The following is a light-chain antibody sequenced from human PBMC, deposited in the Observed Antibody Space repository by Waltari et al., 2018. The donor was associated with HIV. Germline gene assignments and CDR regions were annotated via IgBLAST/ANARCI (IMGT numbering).Light chain of an antibody. CDR1: QTISSW. CDR3: QQYNSYPYT. Sequence: DIQMTQSPSTLSASVGDRVTITCRASQTISSWLAWYQQKPGKAPKLLIYMASSLEGGVPSRFSGSGSGTEFTLTISSLQPDDFATYYCQQYNSYPYTFGQGTNLEIK. J-gene: IGKJ2*01. V-gene: IGKV1-5*03. CDR2: MAS.